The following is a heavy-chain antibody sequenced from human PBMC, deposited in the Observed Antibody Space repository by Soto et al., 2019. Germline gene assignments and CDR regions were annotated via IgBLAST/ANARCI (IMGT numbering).Heavy chain of an antibody. CDR1: GFTFRSYV. D-gene: IGHD3-16*01. J-gene: IGHJ4*02. V-gene: IGHV3-33*05. CDR3: ARWGTTGGLDV. Sequence: QVQLVESGGGVVQPGTSLRLSCVGSGFTFRSYVIHWVRQAPGKGLEWVALTSYDGSNNFYGDSVKGRFTISRDNSRHTVELQMDSLRLEDTALYYFARWGTTGGLDVWGQGTLVSVSS. CDR2: TSYDGSNN.